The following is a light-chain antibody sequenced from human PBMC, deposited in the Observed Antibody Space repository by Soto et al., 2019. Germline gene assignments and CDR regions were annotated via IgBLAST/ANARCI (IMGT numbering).Light chain of an antibody. V-gene: IGKV1-5*01. CDR2: DAS. CDR1: QSISSW. J-gene: IGKJ4*02. Sequence: DIQMTQSPSTLSASVGDRVTITCRASQSISSWLAWYQQKPGKAPKLLIYDASSLESGVPSRFSGSGSGAEFTLTISSLQPDDFAAYYCQQYNYCASRTFGRGTKVEIK. CDR3: QQYNYCASRT.